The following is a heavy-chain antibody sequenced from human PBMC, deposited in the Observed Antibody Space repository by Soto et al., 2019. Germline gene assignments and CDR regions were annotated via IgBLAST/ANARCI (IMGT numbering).Heavy chain of an antibody. Sequence: EVQLVESGGGLVKPGGSLRLSCAASGFTFSKAWMNWVRQAPGKGLEWVGRIKSKTDEETIIYAAPMEGRITISRDDTKNTLYLQMNSLKTEDTAVYYCTTDSRSHCATFFDYWGQGILVTVSA. CDR1: GFTFSKAW. CDR3: TTDSRSHCATFFDY. V-gene: IGHV3-15*01. CDR2: IKSKTDEETI. D-gene: IGHD3-10*01. J-gene: IGHJ4*02.